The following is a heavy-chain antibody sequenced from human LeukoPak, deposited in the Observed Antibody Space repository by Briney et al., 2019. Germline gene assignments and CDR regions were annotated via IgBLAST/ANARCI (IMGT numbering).Heavy chain of an antibody. CDR1: GGSISSSSYY. CDR2: IYYSGST. D-gene: IGHD2/OR15-2a*01. J-gene: IGHJ6*03. CDR3: ARDLLGSEGATTFHMDV. Sequence: ASETLSLTCTVSGGSISSSSYYWGWIRQPPGKGLEWIGSIYYSGSTYYNPSLKSRVTISVDTSKNQFSLKLSSATAADTAVYYCARDLLGSEGATTFHMDVWGKGTTVTVSS. V-gene: IGHV4-39*07.